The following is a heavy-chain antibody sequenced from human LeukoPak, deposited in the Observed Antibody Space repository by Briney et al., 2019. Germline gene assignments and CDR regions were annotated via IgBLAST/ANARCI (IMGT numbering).Heavy chain of an antibody. CDR2: VYYNGIT. CDR3: ASQLGGTTFH. J-gene: IGHJ4*02. V-gene: IGHV4-59*01. Sequence: PSETLSLTCTVSGVSISSYFWSWIRQPPGKGLEGMGYVYYNGITNYNPSLKSRVSISLDTSKNQCSLNLNSVTAADTAVYYCASQLGGTTFHWGQGTLVTVSS. CDR1: GVSISSYF. D-gene: IGHD1-1*01.